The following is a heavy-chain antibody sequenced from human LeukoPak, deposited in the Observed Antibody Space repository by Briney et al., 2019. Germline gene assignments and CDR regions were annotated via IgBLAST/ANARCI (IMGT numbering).Heavy chain of an antibody. D-gene: IGHD3-10*01. CDR3: ARSPYYYGSGSYLSFDP. CDR1: GGSISSSSYY. J-gene: IGHJ5*02. V-gene: IGHV4-39*07. Sequence: SETLSLTCTVSGGSISSSSYYWGWIRQPPGKGLEWIGSIYYSGSTYYNPSLKSRVTISVDTSKNQFSLKLSSVTAADTAVYYCARSPYYYGSGSYLSFDPWGQGTLVTVSS. CDR2: IYYSGST.